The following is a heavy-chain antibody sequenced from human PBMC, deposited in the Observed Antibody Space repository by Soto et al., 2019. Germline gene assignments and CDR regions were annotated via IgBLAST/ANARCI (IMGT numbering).Heavy chain of an antibody. Sequence: GGSLRLSCAASGFTFSSYGMHWVRQAPGKGLEWVAVISYDGSNKYYADSVKGRFTISRDNSKNTLYLQMNSLRAEDTAVYYCAKARRGGPRDAYGRGVWGQGTTGTVSS. CDR1: GFTFSSYG. CDR3: AKARRGGPRDAYGRGV. V-gene: IGHV3-30*18. J-gene: IGHJ6*02. CDR2: ISYDGSNK. D-gene: IGHD3-10*01.